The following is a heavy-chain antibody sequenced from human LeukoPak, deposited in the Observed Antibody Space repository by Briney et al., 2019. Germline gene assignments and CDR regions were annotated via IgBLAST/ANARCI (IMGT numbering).Heavy chain of an antibody. V-gene: IGHV4-34*01. D-gene: IGHD5-24*01. Sequence: SETLSLTCAVFGGSFSGYSWNWIRQPPGKGLEWIGEIYHSGSTNYNPSVKSRVTISLDTSKNQFSLKLSSVTAADTAVYYCARHRSGWLQSSFDYWGQGTLVTVSS. CDR1: GGSFSGYS. CDR2: IYHSGST. J-gene: IGHJ4*02. CDR3: ARHRSGWLQSSFDY.